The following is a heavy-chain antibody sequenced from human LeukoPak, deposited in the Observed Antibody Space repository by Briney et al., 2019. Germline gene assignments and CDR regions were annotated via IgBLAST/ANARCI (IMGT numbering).Heavy chain of an antibody. J-gene: IGHJ4*02. CDR2: INPSGGST. D-gene: IGHD3-10*01. CDR1: GYTFTSYY. Sequence: GASVKVSCKASGYTFTSYYMHWVRQAPGQGLGWMGIINPSGGSTSYAQKFQGRVTMTRDTSTSTVYMELSSLRSEDTAVYYCAKVSGFDYGLGNCYIDSWGQGTLVTVSS. V-gene: IGHV1-46*01. CDR3: AKVSGFDYGLGNCYIDS.